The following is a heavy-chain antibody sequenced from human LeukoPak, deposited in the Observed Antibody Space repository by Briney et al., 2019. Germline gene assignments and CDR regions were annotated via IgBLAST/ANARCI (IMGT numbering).Heavy chain of an antibody. J-gene: IGHJ4*02. CDR2: INEDGTTI. V-gene: IGHV3-7*05. CDR1: GFTFSGYW. Sequence: GGSLRLSCEASGFTFSGYWMSWVRQAPGRGLEWVADINEDGTTIYYVNSVEGRFTISRDNAKNSLSLQLNTLRAGDTAVYYCARWSYVSGTWFLDYWGQGTLVTVSS. D-gene: IGHD3-10*01. CDR3: ARWSYVSGTWFLDY.